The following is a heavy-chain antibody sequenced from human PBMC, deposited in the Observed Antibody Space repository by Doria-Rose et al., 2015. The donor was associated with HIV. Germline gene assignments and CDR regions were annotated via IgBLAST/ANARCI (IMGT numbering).Heavy chain of an antibody. CDR3: ARIKSSRWYHKYYFDF. V-gene: IGHV2-26*01. CDR1: GVSLSSPGMG. J-gene: IGHJ4*02. D-gene: IGHD6-13*01. CDR2: TFSDDER. Sequence: QITLKESGPVLVKPTETLTPTCTVSGVSLSSPGMGVSWIRQPPGKALEWLANTFSDDERSYTTTLKSRLTIPRGTSKSQVVLTMTDMDPVDTATYYCARIKSSRWYHKYYFDFWGQGTLVFVST.